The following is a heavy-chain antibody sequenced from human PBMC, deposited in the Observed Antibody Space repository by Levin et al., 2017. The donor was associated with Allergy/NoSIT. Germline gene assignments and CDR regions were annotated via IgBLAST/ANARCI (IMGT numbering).Heavy chain of an antibody. J-gene: IGHJ4*02. CDR3: ARLWRGGDY. D-gene: IGHD2-21*01. CDR2: VGTRDGDR. CDR1: GFNFINFG. Sequence: ASVKVSCKASGFNFINFGCNWVRQAPGQGLEWMGWVGTRDGDRRYAQKFQDRVTMTTDTSTGTAYLQVRSLRPDDTAVYFCARLWRGGDYWGQGTLVTVSS. V-gene: IGHV1-18*01.